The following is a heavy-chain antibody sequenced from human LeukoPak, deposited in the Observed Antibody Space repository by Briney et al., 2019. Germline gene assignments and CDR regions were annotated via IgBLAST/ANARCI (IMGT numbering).Heavy chain of an antibody. D-gene: IGHD6-6*01. CDR1: GGSISSSSYY. Sequence: SETLSLTCTVSGGSISSSSYYWGWIRQPPGKGLEWLGSIYYSGSTYYNPSLKSRVTISVDTSKNQFSLKLSSVTAADTAVYYCARPTRTRPRYSSTSHGWFDPWGQGTLVTVSS. V-gene: IGHV4-39*01. CDR2: IYYSGST. J-gene: IGHJ5*02. CDR3: ARPTRTRPRYSSTSHGWFDP.